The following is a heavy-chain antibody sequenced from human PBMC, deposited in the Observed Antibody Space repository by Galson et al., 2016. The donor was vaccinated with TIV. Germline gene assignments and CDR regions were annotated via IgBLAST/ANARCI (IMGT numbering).Heavy chain of an antibody. J-gene: IGHJ3*02. CDR2: ISAKYDNA. V-gene: IGHV3-23*01. CDR3: AKDRITFIFRGAFDM. D-gene: IGHD2/OR15-2a*01. CDR1: GFPFDSYA. Sequence: SLRLSCAASGFPFDSYAMSWVRQAPGKGLEWLSVISAKYDNAKYADSVKGRFTISRDNSKSTLYLQLDSLRADDTAIYYCAKDRITFIFRGAFDMWGQGTMVTVSS.